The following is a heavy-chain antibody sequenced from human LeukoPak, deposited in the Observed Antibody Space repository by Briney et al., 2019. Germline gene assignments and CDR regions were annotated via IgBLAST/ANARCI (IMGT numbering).Heavy chain of an antibody. V-gene: IGHV4-59*08. Sequence: SGTLSLTCTVSGGSIISYYWSWIRQPPGKGLEWIGYIYYTGSTNYNPSLKSRVTISVDTSKNQFSLKLTYVTAADTAAYYGARRAALSGTGVWFDPWGQGTLVTVSS. CDR1: GGSIISYY. CDR2: IYYTGST. CDR3: ARRAALSGTGVWFDP. J-gene: IGHJ5*02. D-gene: IGHD6-19*01.